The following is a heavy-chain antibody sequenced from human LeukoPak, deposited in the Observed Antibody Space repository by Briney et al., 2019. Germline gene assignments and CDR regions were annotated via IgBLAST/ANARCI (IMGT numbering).Heavy chain of an antibody. J-gene: IGHJ4*02. Sequence: ASVKVSCKVSGYTLTELSMHWVRQAPGKGLEWMGGFDPEDGETIYAQKFQGRVTMTEDSSADTAYMELSSLRSEDTAVYYYATVWVDNYYFDYWGQGTLVTVSS. D-gene: IGHD5-12*01. CDR3: ATVWVDNYYFDY. CDR1: GYTLTELS. CDR2: FDPEDGET. V-gene: IGHV1-24*01.